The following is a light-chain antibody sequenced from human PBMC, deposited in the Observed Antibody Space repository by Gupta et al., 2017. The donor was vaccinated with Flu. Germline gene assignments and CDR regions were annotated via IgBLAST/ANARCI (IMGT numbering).Light chain of an antibody. J-gene: IGLJ2*01. Sequence: QSALTQPASVSGSPGQSITISCTGSNSDVGSFNLVSWYQQHPGNAPKLIIHEVTKRPSGVSARFSGSKSGDTASLTISGLSTEDEANYFCCALALPSNVVFGAGTKIPVV. CDR2: EVT. CDR1: NSDVGSFNL. CDR3: CALALPSNVV. V-gene: IGLV2-23*02.